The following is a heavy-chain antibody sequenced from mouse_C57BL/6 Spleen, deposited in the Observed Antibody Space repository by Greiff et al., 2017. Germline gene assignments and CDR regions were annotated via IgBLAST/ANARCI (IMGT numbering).Heavy chain of an antibody. J-gene: IGHJ1*03. Sequence: QVQLKQPGAELVRPGSSVKLSCKASGYTFTSYWMHWVKQRPIQGLEWIGNIDPSDSETHYNQKFKDKATLTVDKSSSTAYMQLSSLTSEDSAVYYCARREETGYWSFDVWGTGTTVTVSS. CDR3: ARREETGYWSFDV. V-gene: IGHV1-52*01. CDR1: GYTFTSYW. CDR2: IDPSDSET.